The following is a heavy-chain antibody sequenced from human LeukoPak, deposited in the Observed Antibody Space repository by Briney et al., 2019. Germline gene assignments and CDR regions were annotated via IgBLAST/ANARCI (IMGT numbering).Heavy chain of an antibody. CDR3: ASTRRAAVAGRFDS. CDR1: GASMSSNY. J-gene: IGHJ4*02. Sequence: PSETLSLTCNVSGASMSSNYWSWIRQPPGKGLEWIGYIHHSGNTNYSPSLESRVTTSVDESKNQFSLRVHFVSAADTAVYYCASTRRAAVAGRFDSWGQGTLVTVSS. D-gene: IGHD6-19*01. V-gene: IGHV4-4*09. CDR2: IHHSGNT.